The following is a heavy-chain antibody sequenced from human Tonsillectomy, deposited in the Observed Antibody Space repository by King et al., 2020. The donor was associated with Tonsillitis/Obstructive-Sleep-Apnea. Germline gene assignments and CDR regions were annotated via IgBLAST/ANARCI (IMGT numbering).Heavy chain of an antibody. J-gene: IGHJ3*02. CDR1: GFTFSSYS. V-gene: IGHV3-21*01. Sequence: QLVQSGGGLVKPGGSLRLSCAASGFTFSSYSMNWVRQAPGKGLEWVSSISSSSSYISYADSVKGRFTISRDNARNSLYLQMNSLRAEDTAVYYCARDSDDAFDIWSQGTMVTVSS. CDR2: ISSSSSYI. CDR3: ARDSDDAFDI.